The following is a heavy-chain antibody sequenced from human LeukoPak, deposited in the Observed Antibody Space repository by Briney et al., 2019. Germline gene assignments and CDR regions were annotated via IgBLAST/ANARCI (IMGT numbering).Heavy chain of an antibody. D-gene: IGHD6-19*01. CDR1: GFTFSDYF. CDR3: ASLGEQWLVQYLHY. V-gene: IGHV3-11*01. J-gene: IGHJ4*02. Sequence: GGSLRLSCEASGFTFSDYFMSWIRQAPGKGLEWVSYISSSGTTIYYADSVKGRFTISRDNAKNSLYLQMNSLRAEDTAVYYCASLGEQWLVQYLHYWGQGTLVTVSS. CDR2: ISSSGTTI.